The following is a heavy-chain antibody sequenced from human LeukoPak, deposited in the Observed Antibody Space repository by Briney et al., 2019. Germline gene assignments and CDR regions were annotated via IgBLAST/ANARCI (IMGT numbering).Heavy chain of an antibody. CDR2: IYHSGST. D-gene: IGHD3-10*01. CDR1: GGSISSSNW. J-gene: IGHJ6*02. CDR3: ARCSRVLNYYGSGSYYYHYYYGMDV. Sequence: SETLSLTCAVSGGSISSSNWWSWVRQPPGKGLEWIGEIYHSGSTNYNPSLKSRVTISVDTSKNQFSLKLSSVTAADTAMYYCARCSRVLNYYGSGSYYYHYYYGMDVWGQGTTVTVSS. V-gene: IGHV4-4*02.